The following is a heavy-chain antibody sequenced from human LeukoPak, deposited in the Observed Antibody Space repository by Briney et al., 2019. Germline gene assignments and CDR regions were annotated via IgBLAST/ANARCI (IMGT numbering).Heavy chain of an antibody. D-gene: IGHD6-19*01. Sequence: PSETLSLTCAVSGGSISSSNWWSWVRQPPGKGLEWIGEIYHSGSTNYNPSLKSRVTISVDKSKNQFSLKLSSVTAADTAVYYCARGSLIALAGTGFSGWFDPWGQGTLVTVSS. CDR2: IYHSGST. V-gene: IGHV4-4*02. CDR1: GGSISSSNW. J-gene: IGHJ5*02. CDR3: ARGSLIALAGTGFSGWFDP.